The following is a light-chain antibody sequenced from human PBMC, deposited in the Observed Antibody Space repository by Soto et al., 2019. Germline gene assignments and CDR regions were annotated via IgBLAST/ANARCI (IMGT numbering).Light chain of an antibody. V-gene: IGKV3-15*01. CDR3: QQYSSWPRT. J-gene: IGKJ1*01. CDR1: QSVTYN. Sequence: EIVVTQSPATLSVSPGERATLSCRASQSVTYNLAWYQQKPGQAPRLLVYGASTRATDAPPRFSGSGSGTEFSLTISSLQSEDFATYYCQQYSSWPRTFGQGTKVDIK. CDR2: GAS.